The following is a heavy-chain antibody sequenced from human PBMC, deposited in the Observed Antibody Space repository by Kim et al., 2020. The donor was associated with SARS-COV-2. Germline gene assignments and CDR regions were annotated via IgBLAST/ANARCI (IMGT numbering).Heavy chain of an antibody. J-gene: IGHJ4*02. D-gene: IGHD5-12*01. CDR3: ARLREYSGYEFDY. V-gene: IGHV5-51*01. Sequence: SPSFQGQVTISADKSISTAYLQWSSLKASDTAMYYCARLREYSGYEFDYWGQGTLVTVSS.